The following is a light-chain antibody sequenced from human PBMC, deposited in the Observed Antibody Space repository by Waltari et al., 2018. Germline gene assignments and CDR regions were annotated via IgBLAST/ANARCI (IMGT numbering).Light chain of an antibody. CDR1: QGISTY. Sequence: DIQLTQSPSFLSASVGDRVTITCRASQGISTYLAWYQQKPGKAPKLLIYAASTLKSGVPSRFSGSGSGTEFTLTISSLQPEDFATYYCQQLNGYKAFGQGTRLEIK. J-gene: IGKJ5*01. CDR3: QQLNGYKA. CDR2: AAS. V-gene: IGKV1-9*01.